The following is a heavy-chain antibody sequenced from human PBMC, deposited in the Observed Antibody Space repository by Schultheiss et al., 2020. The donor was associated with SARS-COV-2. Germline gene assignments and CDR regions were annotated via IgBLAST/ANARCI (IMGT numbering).Heavy chain of an antibody. CDR1: GGSISSGDYY. CDR2: IYYSGST. V-gene: IGHV4-30-4*01. D-gene: IGHD6-19*01. Sequence: SETLSLTCTVSGGSISSGDYYWSWIRQPPGKGLEWIGYIYYSGSTYYNPSLKSRVTISVDTSKNQFSLKLSSVTAADTAVYYCARAGIRLGPYIAVAVPFDYWGQGTLVTVSS. CDR3: ARAGIRLGPYIAVAVPFDY. J-gene: IGHJ4*02.